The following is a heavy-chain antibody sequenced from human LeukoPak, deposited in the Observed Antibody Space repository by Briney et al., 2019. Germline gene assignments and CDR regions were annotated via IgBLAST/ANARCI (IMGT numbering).Heavy chain of an antibody. Sequence: QPGGSLRLSCAASGFTFSSYAMSWVRQAPGKGLEWVSAISGSGGSTYYADSVEGRFTISRDNSRNTLYLQMNSLRAEDTAVYYCAKDLWLEAYYFDYWGQGTLVTVSS. D-gene: IGHD6-19*01. CDR2: ISGSGGST. CDR1: GFTFSSYA. V-gene: IGHV3-23*01. J-gene: IGHJ4*02. CDR3: AKDLWLEAYYFDY.